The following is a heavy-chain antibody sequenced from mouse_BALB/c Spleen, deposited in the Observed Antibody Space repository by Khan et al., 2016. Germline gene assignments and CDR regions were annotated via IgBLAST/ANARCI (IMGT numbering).Heavy chain of an antibody. CDR3: ARGVYARDY. V-gene: IGHV1-9*01. CDR1: GYTFSNYW. Sequence: QVQLKESGAELMKPGASVKISCKATGYTFSNYWIEWIKQRPGHGLEWIGEILPGSRNTNYNEQFKGKATFTADTSSNTVYMHLSSLPYEDSAGNYCARGVYARDYWGKGTSVTVSS. CDR2: ILPGSRNT. J-gene: IGHJ4*01.